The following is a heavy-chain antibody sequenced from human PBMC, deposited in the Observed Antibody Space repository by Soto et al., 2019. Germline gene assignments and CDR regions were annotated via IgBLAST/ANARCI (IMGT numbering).Heavy chain of an antibody. J-gene: IGHJ6*02. D-gene: IGHD6-25*01. CDR1: GYTFSTYD. Sequence: QVQLVQSGAEVKKPGASVKVSCKASGYTFSTYDINWVRQATGQGLECMGWMNTNSGNTGYAHKFQGRVTMTRNTSIRTAYMELSSLRSEDTAVYYCATPVEADTSHYYFFVMDVWGQGTTVTVSS. CDR3: ATPVEADTSHYYFFVMDV. V-gene: IGHV1-8*01. CDR2: MNTNSGNT.